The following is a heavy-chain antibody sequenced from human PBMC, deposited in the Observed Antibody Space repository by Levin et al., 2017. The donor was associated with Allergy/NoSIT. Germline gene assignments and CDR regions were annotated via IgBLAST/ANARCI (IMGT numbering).Heavy chain of an antibody. CDR2: ITHSGST. CDR1: GGSFSGYY. CDR3: VRGSYCSGGSCYSIWFDP. V-gene: IGHV4-34*01. Sequence: PGGSLRLSCTVYGGSFSGYYWNWIRQPPGRGLEWIGEITHSGSTNYNPSLKSRVTISVDTSKNQFSLRLSSVTAADTAVYYCVRGSYCSGGSCYSIWFDPWGQGTLVTVSS. J-gene: IGHJ5*02. D-gene: IGHD2-15*01.